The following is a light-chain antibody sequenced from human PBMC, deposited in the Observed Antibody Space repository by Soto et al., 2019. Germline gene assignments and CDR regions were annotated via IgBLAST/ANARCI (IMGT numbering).Light chain of an antibody. V-gene: IGKV1-39*01. CDR2: AAS. CDR3: QHCNRPPFT. Sequence: DIQMTQSPSSLSASVGDRVTITCRASENISSKLNWYQQKPGKAPALLISAASSLHSGVPLRFSGSGSGTVFTLTISSLQHEDFASYYCQHCNRPPFTFGPGTKVDIK. J-gene: IGKJ3*01. CDR1: ENISSK.